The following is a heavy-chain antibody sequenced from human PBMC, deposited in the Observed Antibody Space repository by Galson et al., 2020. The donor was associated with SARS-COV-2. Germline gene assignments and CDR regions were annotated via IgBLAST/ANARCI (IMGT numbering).Heavy chain of an antibody. CDR3: ARVRGAVVLYYFDY. CDR2: ISPSGST. CDR1: GGSISGYH. Sequence: SQTLSLTCTVSGGSISGYHWSWFRQPAGKGLEWIGRISPSGSTNYNPSLKSRVTMSVDMSKNQFSLKLSSGTAADTAVYYCARVRGAVVLYYFDYWGQGTLVTVSS. D-gene: IGHD6-19*01. J-gene: IGHJ4*02. V-gene: IGHV4-4*07.